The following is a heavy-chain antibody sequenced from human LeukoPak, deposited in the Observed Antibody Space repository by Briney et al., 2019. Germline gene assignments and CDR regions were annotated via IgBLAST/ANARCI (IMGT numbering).Heavy chain of an antibody. CDR2: TNPDGGST. CDR1: GYTFTGDY. CDR3: AREVMRGSRIYYKLKWFDP. V-gene: IGHV1-46*01. J-gene: IGHJ5*02. D-gene: IGHD3-10*01. Sequence: GASVKVSCQASGYTFTGDYMHWVRQAPGQRFEWMGMTNPDGGSTNYAQKFQDRVTMTTDTSTSTVYMELSSLRSEDTAVYYCAREVMRGSRIYYKLKWFDPWGQGTLVTVSS.